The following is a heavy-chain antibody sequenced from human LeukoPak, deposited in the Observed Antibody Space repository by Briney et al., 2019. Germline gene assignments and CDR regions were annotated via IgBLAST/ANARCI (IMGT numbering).Heavy chain of an antibody. V-gene: IGHV4-34*01. CDR1: GGSFSGYY. CDR3: ASRKRGYYDSSGYSRY. CDR2: INHSGST. Sequence: SETLSLTCAVYGGSFSGYYWSWIRQPPGKGLEWIGEINHSGSTNYNPSLKSRVTISVDTSKNQFSLKLSSVTAADTAMYYCASRKRGYYDSSGYSRYWGQGTLVTVSS. D-gene: IGHD3-22*01. J-gene: IGHJ4*02.